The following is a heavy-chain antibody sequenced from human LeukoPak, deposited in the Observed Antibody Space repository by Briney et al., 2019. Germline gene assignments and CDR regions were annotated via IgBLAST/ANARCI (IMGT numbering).Heavy chain of an antibody. V-gene: IGHV4-59*11. CDR1: GGSISSHY. CDR2: IYYSGST. J-gene: IGHJ3*02. CDR3: ARKPYYDFWSGPDAFDI. D-gene: IGHD3-3*01. Sequence: SETLSLTCTVSGGSISSHYWSWIRQPPGKGLEWIGYIYYSGSTNYNPSLKSRVTISVDTSKNQFSLKLSSVTAADTAVNYCARKPYYDFWSGPDAFDIWGQGTMVTVSS.